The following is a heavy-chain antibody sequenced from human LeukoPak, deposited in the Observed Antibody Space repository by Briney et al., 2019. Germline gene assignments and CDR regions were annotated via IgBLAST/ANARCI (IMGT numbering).Heavy chain of an antibody. CDR3: ARDEEMITTYYFDY. J-gene: IGHJ4*02. D-gene: IGHD3-16*01. CDR2: ISYDGSNK. V-gene: IGHV3-30-3*01. CDR1: GFAFSSYA. Sequence: GGSLRLSCAASGFAFSSYAMHWVRQAPGKGLEWVAVISYDGSNKYYADSVKGRFTISRDNSKNTLYLQMNSLRAEDTAVYYCARDEEMITTYYFDYWGQGTLVTVSS.